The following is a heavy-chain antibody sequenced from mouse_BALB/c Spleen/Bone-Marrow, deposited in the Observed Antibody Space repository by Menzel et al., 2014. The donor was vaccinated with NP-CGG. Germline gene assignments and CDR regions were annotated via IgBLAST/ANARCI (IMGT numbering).Heavy chain of an antibody. CDR1: GDSITSGY. V-gene: IGHV3-8*02. D-gene: IGHD1-2*01. Sequence: EVKLVESGPSLVKPSQTLSLTCSVTGDSITSGYWNWIRKFPGNKLEYMGYISYSGNTYYNPSLISRISITRDTSKNQYYLQLNSVTTEDTATYYCTRDYYGPWGQGTTLTVSS. CDR3: TRDYYGP. CDR2: ISYSGNT. J-gene: IGHJ2*01.